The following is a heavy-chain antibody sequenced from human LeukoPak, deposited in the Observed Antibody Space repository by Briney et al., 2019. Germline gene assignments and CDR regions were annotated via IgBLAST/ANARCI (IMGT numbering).Heavy chain of an antibody. J-gene: IGHJ4*02. CDR3: ASTPRSSRWGEGVR. Sequence: PSETLSLTCTVSGGSISSHYWSWIRQPPRKGLELMGYVCYSGSTNYNPSLKSQGTISVDMSKNKFSLTLSSVTAAGPDVYYCASTPRSSRWGEGVRWGQGPLVTLSS. D-gene: IGHD6-13*01. CDR1: GGSISSHY. V-gene: IGHV4-59*11. CDR2: VCYSGST.